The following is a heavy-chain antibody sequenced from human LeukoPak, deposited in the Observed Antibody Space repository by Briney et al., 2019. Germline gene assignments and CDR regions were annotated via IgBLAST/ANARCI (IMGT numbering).Heavy chain of an antibody. CDR1: GFTFSRYA. Sequence: GGSLRLSCAASGFTFSRYAMNWVRQAPGKGLEWVSVISGSGGGTYYADSVKGRFTISRDNSKNTLFLQMNSLRAEDTAVYYCAKGSVAAVVTFIDFWGQGTLVTVSS. D-gene: IGHD6-13*01. J-gene: IGHJ4*02. V-gene: IGHV3-23*01. CDR3: AKGSVAAVVTFIDF. CDR2: ISGSGGGT.